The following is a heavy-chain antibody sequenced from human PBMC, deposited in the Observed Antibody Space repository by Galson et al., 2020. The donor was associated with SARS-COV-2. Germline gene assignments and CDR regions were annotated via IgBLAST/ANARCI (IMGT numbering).Heavy chain of an antibody. CDR2: ISSSGSTI. CDR3: ARGGQLNIVVVKKSAFDI. D-gene: IGHD3-22*01. CDR1: GFTFSSYE. J-gene: IGHJ3*02. V-gene: IGHV3-48*03. Sequence: GGSLRLSCAASGFTFSSYEMNWVRQAPGKGLEWVSYISSSGSTIYYADSVKVRFTISRDNAKNSLYLQMNSLRAEDTAVYYCARGGQLNIVVVKKSAFDIWGQGTMVTVSS.